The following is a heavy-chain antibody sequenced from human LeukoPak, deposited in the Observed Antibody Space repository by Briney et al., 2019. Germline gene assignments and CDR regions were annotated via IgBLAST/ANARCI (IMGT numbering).Heavy chain of an antibody. CDR3: ARPVYSGYDAFDY. V-gene: IGHV1-8*01. D-gene: IGHD5-12*01. CDR1: GYTFTSYD. Sequence: GASAKVSCKASGYTFTSYDINWVRQATGQGLEWMGWMNPNSGNTGYAQKFQGRVTMTRNTSISTAYMELSSLRSEDTAVYYCARPVYSGYDAFDYWGQGTLVTVSS. CDR2: MNPNSGNT. J-gene: IGHJ4*02.